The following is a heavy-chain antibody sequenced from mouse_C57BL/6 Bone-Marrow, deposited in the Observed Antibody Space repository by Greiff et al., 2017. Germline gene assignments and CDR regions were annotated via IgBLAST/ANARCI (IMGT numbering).Heavy chain of an antibody. Sequence: QVQLQQSDAELVKPGASVKISCKVSGYTFTDHTIHWMKQRPEQGLEWIGYICPRDGSTKYNEKFKGKATLTADKSSSTAYMQLNSLTSEDSAVYFCARSGDYESSCWYFDDWGTGTTVTVSS. CDR2: ICPRDGST. D-gene: IGHD2-4*01. CDR1: GYTFTDHT. V-gene: IGHV1-78*01. CDR3: ARSGDYESSCWYFDD. J-gene: IGHJ1*03.